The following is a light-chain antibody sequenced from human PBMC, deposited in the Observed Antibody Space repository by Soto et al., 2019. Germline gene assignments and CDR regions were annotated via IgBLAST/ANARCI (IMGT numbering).Light chain of an antibody. Sequence: EIVSTQSPATLSLSPGGRATLSCRASQSVSSYLAWYQQKPGQAPRLLIYDASNRATGIPARFSGSWSGIDFTLTISSVSTEDFAVYHCKRQSNFGGGTKVEIX. CDR2: DAS. V-gene: IGKV3-11*01. J-gene: IGKJ4*01. CDR1: QSVSSY. CDR3: KRQSN.